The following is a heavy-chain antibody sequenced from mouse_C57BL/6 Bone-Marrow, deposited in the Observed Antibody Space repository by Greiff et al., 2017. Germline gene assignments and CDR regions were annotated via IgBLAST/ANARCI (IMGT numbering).Heavy chain of an antibody. CDR1: GFNIKDDY. V-gene: IGHV14-4*01. Sequence: EVHLVESGAELVRPGASVKLSCTASGFNIKDDYMHWVKQRPEQGLEWIGWIDPENGDTEYASKFQGKATITADKSANTAYLQLSSLTSEDTAVYYCTTVVHYWGQGTTLTVSS. D-gene: IGHD1-1*01. CDR3: TTVVHY. CDR2: IDPENGDT. J-gene: IGHJ2*01.